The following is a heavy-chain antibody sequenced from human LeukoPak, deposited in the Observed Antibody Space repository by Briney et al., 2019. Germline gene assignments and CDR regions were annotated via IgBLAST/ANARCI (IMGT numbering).Heavy chain of an antibody. J-gene: IGHJ5*02. CDR1: GFTFSSYS. CDR2: ISSSSSYI. Sequence: PGGSLRLSCAASGFTFSSYSMNWVRQAPGKGLEWVSSISSSSSYIYYADSVKGRFTISRDNAKNSLYLQMNSLRAEDTAVYYCARGIFGFANWFDPWGQGTLVTVSS. V-gene: IGHV3-21*01. D-gene: IGHD3-3*01. CDR3: ARGIFGFANWFDP.